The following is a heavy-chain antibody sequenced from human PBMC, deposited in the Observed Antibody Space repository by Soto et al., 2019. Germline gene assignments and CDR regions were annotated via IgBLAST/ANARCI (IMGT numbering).Heavy chain of an antibody. V-gene: IGHV3-23*01. D-gene: IGHD6-13*01. CDR2: FRESGGTT. CDR3: ARRQISPPTRGAASARGGMDV. CDR1: GFGFTFSTSA. Sequence: GGSLRLSCAASGFGFTFSTSAMSWVRQAPGKGLEWVSTFRESGGTTHYANSVKGRFTISRDTSKNMLYLQMNSLRAEDTAVYYCARRQISPPTRGAASARGGMDVWGQGTTVTVSS. J-gene: IGHJ6*02.